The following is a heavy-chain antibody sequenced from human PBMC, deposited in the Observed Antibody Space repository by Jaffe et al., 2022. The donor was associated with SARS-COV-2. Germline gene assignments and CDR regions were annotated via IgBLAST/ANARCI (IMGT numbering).Heavy chain of an antibody. J-gene: IGHJ5*02. V-gene: IGHV7-4-1*02. Sequence: QVQLVQSGSELKKPGASVKVSCKASGYTFTSYAMNWVRQAPGQGLEWMGWINTNTGNPTYAQGFTGRFVFSLDTSVSTAYLQISSLKAEDTAVYYCAREYTFDYYGSGSYYLNWFDPWGQGTLVTVSS. CDR2: INTNTGNP. CDR1: GYTFTSYA. D-gene: IGHD3-10*01. CDR3: AREYTFDYYGSGSYYLNWFDP.